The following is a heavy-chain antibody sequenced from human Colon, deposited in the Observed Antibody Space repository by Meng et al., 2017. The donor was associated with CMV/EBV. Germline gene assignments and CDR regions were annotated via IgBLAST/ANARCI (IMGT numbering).Heavy chain of an antibody. CDR3: AKSRGDY. Sequence: SLSLSCAACVLTFSSYGMNWVRRAPGKGLEWVSHIDVTGGNTNFVDSVKGRFAISRDNSKSILYLQMNSLRAEDTAIYYCAKSRGDYWGQGTLVTVSS. CDR1: VLTFSSYG. V-gene: IGHV3-23*01. J-gene: IGHJ4*02. D-gene: IGHD3-10*01. CDR2: IDVTGGNT.